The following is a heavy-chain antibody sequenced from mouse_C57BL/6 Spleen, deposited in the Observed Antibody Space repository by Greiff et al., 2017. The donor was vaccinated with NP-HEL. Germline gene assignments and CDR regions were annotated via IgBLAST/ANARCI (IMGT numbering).Heavy chain of an antibody. CDR3: ARGDCSNYWFAY. Sequence: QVQLKQPGAELVMPGASVKLSCKASGYTFTSYWMHWVKQRPGQGLEWIGEIDPSDSYTNYNQKFKGKSTLTVDKSSSTPYMQLSSLTSEDSAVYYCARGDCSNYWFAYWGQGTLVTVSA. V-gene: IGHV1-69*01. J-gene: IGHJ3*01. CDR2: IDPSDSYT. D-gene: IGHD2-5*01. CDR1: GYTFTSYW.